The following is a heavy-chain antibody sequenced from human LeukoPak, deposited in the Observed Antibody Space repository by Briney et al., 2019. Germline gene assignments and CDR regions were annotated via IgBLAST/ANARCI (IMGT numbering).Heavy chain of an antibody. V-gene: IGHV4-4*07. CDR1: GGSISSYY. D-gene: IGHD3-3*01. CDR2: INFAGST. CDR3: VRQSRIFGVTRPGYMDV. J-gene: IGHJ6*03. Sequence: SETLSLTCTVSGGSISSYYWSWIRQPAGKGLEWIGRINFAGSTNYNPSLKSRVTMSVDTSKNQFSLKLSSVTAADTAMYWCVRQSRIFGVTRPGYMDVWGKGIMVSVSS.